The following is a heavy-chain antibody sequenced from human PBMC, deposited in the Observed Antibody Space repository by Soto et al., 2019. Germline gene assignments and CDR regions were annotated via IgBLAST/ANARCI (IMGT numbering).Heavy chain of an antibody. CDR3: ATMKRARLDS. D-gene: IGHD6-25*01. Sequence: QEQVVQSVPAMKEPGSSVKVSCRASGIMSSGYGFSWVRQAPGQGLEWVGRINPILDSTHYAQNLQGRVSMTVDKSTDTAYLEVTSLRLEDTAIYFCATMKRARLDSWGRGTVVTVSA. CDR2: INPILDST. J-gene: IGHJ4*02. CDR1: GIMSSGYG. V-gene: IGHV1-69*09.